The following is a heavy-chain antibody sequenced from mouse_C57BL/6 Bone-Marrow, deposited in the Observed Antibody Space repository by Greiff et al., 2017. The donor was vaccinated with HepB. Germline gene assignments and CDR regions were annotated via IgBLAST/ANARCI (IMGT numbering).Heavy chain of an antibody. D-gene: IGHD1-1*01. V-gene: IGHV2-2*01. J-gene: IGHJ2*01. CDR2: IWSGGST. Sequence: QVQLKESGPGLVQPSQRLSITCTVSGFSLTSYGVHWVRQSPGKGLEWLGVIWSGGSTDYNAAFISRLSISKDNSKSQVFFKMNSLQADDTAIYYCARIGATGVDYWGQGATLTVSS. CDR3: ARIGATGVDY. CDR1: GFSLTSYG.